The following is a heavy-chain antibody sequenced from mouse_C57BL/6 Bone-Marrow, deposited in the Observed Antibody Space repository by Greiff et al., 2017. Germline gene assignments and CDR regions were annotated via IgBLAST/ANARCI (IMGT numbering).Heavy chain of an antibody. CDR3: VRDDGPLDY. J-gene: IGHJ2*01. Sequence: DVMLVESGGGLVQPKGSLKLSCAASGFSFNTYAMNWVRQAPGQGLEWVARIRSKSNNYATYYADSVKDRFTISRDDSESMLYLQMNNLKTEDTAMYYCVRDDGPLDYWGQGTTLTVSS. CDR2: IRSKSNNYAT. D-gene: IGHD2-12*01. V-gene: IGHV10-1*01. CDR1: GFSFNTYA.